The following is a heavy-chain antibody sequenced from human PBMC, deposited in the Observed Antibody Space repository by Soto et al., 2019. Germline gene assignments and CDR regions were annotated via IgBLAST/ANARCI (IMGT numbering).Heavy chain of an antibody. CDR2: IYTSGST. D-gene: IGHD3-3*01. CDR1: GGSISSYY. V-gene: IGHV4-4*07. J-gene: IGHJ4*02. CDR3: ARSRFLEWLPDY. Sequence: SETLSLNCTVSGGSISSYYWSWIRQPAGKGLEWIGRIYTSGSTNYNPSLKSRVTMSVDTSKNQFSLKLSSVTAADTAVYYCARSRFLEWLPDYWGQGTLVTVSS.